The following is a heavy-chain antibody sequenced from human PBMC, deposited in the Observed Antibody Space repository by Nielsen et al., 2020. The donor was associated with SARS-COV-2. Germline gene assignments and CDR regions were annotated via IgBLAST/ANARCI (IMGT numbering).Heavy chain of an antibody. CDR1: GFTFSSYS. J-gene: IGHJ3*02. CDR3: ARDPTTGALNAFDI. Sequence: GESLKISCAASGFTFSSYSMNWVRQAPGKGLEWVSYISSSSSTIYYADSVKGRFTISRDNAKNSLYLQMNSLRDEDTAVYYCARDPTTGALNAFDIWGQGTMVTVSS. V-gene: IGHV3-48*02. D-gene: IGHD1-1*01. CDR2: ISSSSSTI.